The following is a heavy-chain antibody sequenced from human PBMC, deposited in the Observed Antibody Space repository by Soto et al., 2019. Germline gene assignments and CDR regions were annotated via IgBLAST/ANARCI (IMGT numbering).Heavy chain of an antibody. CDR2: ISGSGGST. D-gene: IGHD6-6*01. J-gene: IGHJ1*01. CDR1: GFTFSSYA. CDR3: AKGPGQLVREYFQH. Sequence: GGSLRLSCAASGFTFSSYAMSWVRQAPGKGLEWVSAISGSGGSTYYADSVKGRFTISRDNSKNTLYLQMNSLRAEGTAVYYCAKGPGQLVREYFQHWGQGTLVTVSS. V-gene: IGHV3-23*01.